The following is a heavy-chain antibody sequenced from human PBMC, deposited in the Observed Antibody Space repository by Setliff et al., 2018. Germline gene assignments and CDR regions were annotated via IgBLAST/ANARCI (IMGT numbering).Heavy chain of an antibody. D-gene: IGHD6-19*01. V-gene: IGHV1-18*04. J-gene: IGHJ3*02. CDR2: VSTYNGDT. CDR1: GYSFTTYY. CDR3: ARRPIALAGYRKGAFDI. Sequence: ASVKVSCKASGYSFTTYYMHWVRQAPGQGLEWLGWVSTYNGDTKSAQKFRGRVTMTTDISTSAVYMELRTLRSDDTAVYYCARRPIALAGYRKGAFDIWGQGTMVTVSS.